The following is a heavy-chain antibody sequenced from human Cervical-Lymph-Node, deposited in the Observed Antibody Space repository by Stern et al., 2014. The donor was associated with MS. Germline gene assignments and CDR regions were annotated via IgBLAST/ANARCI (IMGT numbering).Heavy chain of an antibody. CDR3: ARGGGTDSPTYDY. Sequence: QVQLQESGPGLVKPSGTLSLTCNVSGASLSGVNWWPWVRQPPGKGLEWIGEIFHPGDSHYNPSLRSRFVMLVDSSKSQFSLQLTSVTAADTAVYYCARGGGTDSPTYDYWGQGTLVTVS. CDR1: GASLSGVNW. CDR2: IFHPGDS. D-gene: IGHD3-16*01. J-gene: IGHJ4*02. V-gene: IGHV4/OR15-8*02.